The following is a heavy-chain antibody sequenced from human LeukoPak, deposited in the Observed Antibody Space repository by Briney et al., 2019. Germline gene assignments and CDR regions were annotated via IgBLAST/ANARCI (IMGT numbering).Heavy chain of an antibody. V-gene: IGHV4-34*01. CDR1: GASVRGSY. CDR2: IDHSGST. CDR3: ARGAHGWSFDL. Sequence: SETLSLTCAVQGASVRGSYWSWIRQPPGKGLQWIGQIDHSGSTHSIPSLKSRVTISLDTSQSQVSLKVNSVTAADTAVYFCARGAHGWSFDLWGRGTLVTVSS. J-gene: IGHJ2*01.